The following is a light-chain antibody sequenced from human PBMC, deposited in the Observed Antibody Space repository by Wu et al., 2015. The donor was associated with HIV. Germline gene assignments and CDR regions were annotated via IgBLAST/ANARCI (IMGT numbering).Light chain of an antibody. CDR3: QQLNSYPRT. CDR2: TAS. CDR1: QGISNY. J-gene: IGKJ2*01. V-gene: IGKV1-9*01. Sequence: DIQLTQSPSFLSASVGDRVTLTCRASQGISNYLAWYQQKPGKAPKLLIYTASTLQSGVPSRFSGSGSGTEFTLTISSLQPEDFATYYCQQLNSYPRTFGQGTKLEIK.